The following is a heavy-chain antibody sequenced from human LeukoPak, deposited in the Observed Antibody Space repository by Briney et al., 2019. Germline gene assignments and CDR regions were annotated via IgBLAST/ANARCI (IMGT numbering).Heavy chain of an antibody. Sequence: ASVKVSCKAAGGTFSSYAISWVRQAPGQGLEWMGGIIPIFGTANYAQKFQGRVTITADKSTSTAYMEVSSLRSEDTAVYYCARGPGIVATITYYYYMDVWGKGTTVTISS. J-gene: IGHJ6*03. CDR3: ARGPGIVATITYYYYMDV. CDR1: GGTFSSYA. D-gene: IGHD5-12*01. CDR2: IIPIFGTA. V-gene: IGHV1-69*06.